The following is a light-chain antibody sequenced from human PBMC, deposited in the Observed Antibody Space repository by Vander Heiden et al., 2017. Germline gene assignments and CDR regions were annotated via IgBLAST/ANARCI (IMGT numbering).Light chain of an antibody. CDR2: GAS. V-gene: IGKV1-33*01. J-gene: IGKJ4*01. CDR1: HDISTY. Sequence: DIQMTQPPSSLSASVGDRDTITCQATHDISTYLNWYQQKPGKAPKLLIYGASNLQKGVPPRFSGSGSGTDFSFTISSLQPEDIATYYCQQYNNLLSFGGGTKVEIK. CDR3: QQYNNLLS.